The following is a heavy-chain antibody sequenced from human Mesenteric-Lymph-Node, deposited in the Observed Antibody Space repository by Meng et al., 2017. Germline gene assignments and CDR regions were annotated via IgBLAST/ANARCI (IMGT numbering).Heavy chain of an antibody. V-gene: IGHV3-23*01. D-gene: IGHD4-17*01. Sequence: GESLKISCAASGFTFSSYAMSWVRQAPGKGLEWVSAISGSGGSTYYADSVKGRFTISRDTSKNMVYLQVDRLRPEDTAVYYCAGESAYGDYATYWGQGAMVTVSS. CDR3: AGESAYGDYATY. CDR1: GFTFSSYA. J-gene: IGHJ4*02. CDR2: ISGSGGST.